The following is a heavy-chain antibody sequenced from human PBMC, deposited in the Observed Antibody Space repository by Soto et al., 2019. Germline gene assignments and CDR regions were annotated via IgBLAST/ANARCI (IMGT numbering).Heavy chain of an antibody. CDR3: ARGITGTVSYYYGMDV. J-gene: IGHJ6*02. CDR2: IIPIFGTA. D-gene: IGHD1-20*01. V-gene: IGHV1-69*12. CDR1: GGTFSSYA. Sequence: QVQLVQSGAEVKKPGSSVKVSCKASGGTFSSYAISWVRQAPGQGLEWMGGIIPIFGTANYAQKFQGRVTITADESTRTGYMELSSLRSEDTAVYYCARGITGTVSYYYGMDVWGQGTTVTVSS.